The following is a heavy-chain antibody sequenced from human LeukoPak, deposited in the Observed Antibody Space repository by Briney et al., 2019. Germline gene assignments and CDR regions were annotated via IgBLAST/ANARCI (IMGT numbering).Heavy chain of an antibody. CDR1: GFNFDDYA. V-gene: IGHV3-9*01. CDR2: ISWNSGSI. Sequence: GGSLRLSCAASGFNFDDYAMHWVRLAPGKGLECVSGISWNSGSIGYADSVKGRFTISRDNSKNTLYLQMNSLRAEDTAVYYCARYYYDSSGYGDYWGQGTLVTVSS. CDR3: ARYYYDSSGYGDY. D-gene: IGHD3-22*01. J-gene: IGHJ4*02.